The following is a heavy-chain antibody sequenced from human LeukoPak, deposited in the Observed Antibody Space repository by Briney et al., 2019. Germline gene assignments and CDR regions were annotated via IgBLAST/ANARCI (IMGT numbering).Heavy chain of an antibody. Sequence: GGSLRLSCAASGFTFSSYAMHWVRQAPGKGLEWVAVISYDGSNKYYADSVKGRFTISRDNAKKSVYLHMRSLRAEDTALYYCARLSAHYYGSYFYYYMDVWGKGTTVTVSS. CDR1: GFTFSSYA. CDR2: ISYDGSNK. J-gene: IGHJ6*03. CDR3: ARLSAHYYGSYFYYYMDV. V-gene: IGHV3-30*04. D-gene: IGHD3-10*01.